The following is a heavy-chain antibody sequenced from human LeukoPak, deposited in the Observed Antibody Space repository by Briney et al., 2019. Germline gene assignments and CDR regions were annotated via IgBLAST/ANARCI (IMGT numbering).Heavy chain of an antibody. CDR1: GGSISSSSYY. D-gene: IGHD6-13*01. Sequence: SETLSLTCTVSGGSISSSSYYWGWIRQPPGKGLEWIGSIYYSGSTYYNPSLKSRVTISVDTSKNQSSLKLSSVTAADTAVYYCASEAAGTSHFDYWGQGTLVTVSS. CDR3: ASEAAGTSHFDY. CDR2: IYYSGST. V-gene: IGHV4-39*01. J-gene: IGHJ4*02.